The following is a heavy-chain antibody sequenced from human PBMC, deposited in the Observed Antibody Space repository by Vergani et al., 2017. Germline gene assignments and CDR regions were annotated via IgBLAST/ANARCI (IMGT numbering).Heavy chain of an antibody. CDR2: ISSSSSYI. J-gene: IGHJ6*03. V-gene: IGHV3-21*01. CDR1: GFTFSSYA. CDR3: ARDSRYSSSWSYYYYMDV. D-gene: IGHD6-13*01. Sequence: EVQLLESGGGLVQPGGSLRLSCAASGFTFSSYAMSWVRQAPGKGLEWASSISSSSSYIYYADSVKGRFTISRDNAKNSLYLQMNSLRAEDTAVYYCARDSRYSSSWSYYYYMDVWGKGTTVTVSS.